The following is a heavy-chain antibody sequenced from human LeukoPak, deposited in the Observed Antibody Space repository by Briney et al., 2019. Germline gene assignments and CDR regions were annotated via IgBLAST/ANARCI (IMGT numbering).Heavy chain of an antibody. CDR3: ARQHSSMVTDY. V-gene: IGHV4-59*01. CDR2: IYYSGST. D-gene: IGHD5-18*01. Sequence: SETLSLTCTVSGGSISSYYWSWIRQPPGKGLEWIGYIYYSGSTNYNPSLKSRVTISVDTSKNQFSLKLSSVTAADTAVYYCARQHSSMVTDYWGQGTLVTVSS. CDR1: GGSISSYY. J-gene: IGHJ4*02.